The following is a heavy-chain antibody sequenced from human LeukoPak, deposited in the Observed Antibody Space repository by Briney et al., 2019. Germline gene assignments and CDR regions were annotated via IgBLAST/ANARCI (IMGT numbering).Heavy chain of an antibody. CDR3: SAYYNGRGDY. J-gene: IGHJ4*02. Sequence: GGSLRLSCAASGVTFSNAWMTWVRQAPGRGLEWVGRSISRSEGVTTEYAAPVKGRFTISRDDSRNTVYLQMNSLKIEDTAVYYCSAYYNGRGDYWGQGTLVTVSS. CDR1: GVTFSNAW. CDR2: SISRSEGVTT. V-gene: IGHV3-15*01. D-gene: IGHD3-10*01.